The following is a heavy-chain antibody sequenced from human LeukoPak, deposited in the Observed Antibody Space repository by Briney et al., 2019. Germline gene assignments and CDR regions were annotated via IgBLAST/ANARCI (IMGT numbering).Heavy chain of an antibody. Sequence: SETLSLTCTVSGGSISSSSYYWGWIRQPPGKGLEWIGSIYYSGSTYYNPSLKSRVTISVDRSKNQFSLKLSSVTAADTAVYYCARDPWATMVRGVIGDIWGQGTMVTVSS. CDR3: ARDPWATMVRGVIGDI. CDR1: GGSISSSSYY. J-gene: IGHJ3*02. CDR2: IYYSGST. D-gene: IGHD3-10*01. V-gene: IGHV4-39*07.